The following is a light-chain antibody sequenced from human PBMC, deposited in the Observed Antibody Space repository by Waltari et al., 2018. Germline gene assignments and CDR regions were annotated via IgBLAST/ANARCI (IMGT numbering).Light chain of an antibody. V-gene: IGLV2-8*01. CDR2: EVT. CDR1: SSDVGGYNS. CDR3: SSYAGSNKYVL. Sequence: QSALTQPPSASGSPGQSVTISCTGTSSDVGGYNSVSWYQQHPGKAPKLMIYEVTKRPSGVPDRFAGSKAGNTASLTVSGLQAEDEAGYYCSSYAGSNKYVLFGGGTKLTVL. J-gene: IGLJ2*01.